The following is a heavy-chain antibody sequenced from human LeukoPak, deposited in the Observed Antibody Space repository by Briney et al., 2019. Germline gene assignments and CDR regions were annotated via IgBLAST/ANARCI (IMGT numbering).Heavy chain of an antibody. V-gene: IGHV4-39*07. CDR1: GGSISSSSYY. D-gene: IGHD6-19*01. CDR3: ARGDSSGWHTAADY. J-gene: IGHJ4*02. CDR2: IYYSGST. Sequence: SETLSLTCTVSGGSISSSSYYWGWIRQPPGKGLEWIGSIYYSGSTYYNPSLKSRVTISVDTSKNQFSLKLSSVTAADTAVYYCARGDSSGWHTAADYWGQGTLVSVSS.